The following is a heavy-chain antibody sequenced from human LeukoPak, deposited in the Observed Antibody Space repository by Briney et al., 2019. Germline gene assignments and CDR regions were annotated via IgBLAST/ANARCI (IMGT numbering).Heavy chain of an antibody. CDR1: GFTFSSYA. V-gene: IGHV3-30*04. Sequence: GGSLRLSCAASGFTFSSYAMHWVRQAPAKGLEWVAVISYDGSNKYYADSVKGRFTISRDNSKNTLYLQMNSLRAEDTAVYYCARDLAAAGTVWGQGTLVTVSS. CDR3: ARDLAAAGTV. D-gene: IGHD6-13*01. J-gene: IGHJ4*02. CDR2: ISYDGSNK.